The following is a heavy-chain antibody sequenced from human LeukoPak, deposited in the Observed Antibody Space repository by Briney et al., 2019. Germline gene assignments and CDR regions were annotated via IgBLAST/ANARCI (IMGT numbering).Heavy chain of an antibody. D-gene: IGHD1-26*01. CDR3: AHRLKASGSYHYFDY. CDR1: GFSLSTSAVG. Sequence: SGPTLLKPPQTLTLTCTFSGFSLSTSAVGVGWIRQPPGRPREWVALIFWDDDKRYSPSLKSRVTITKDTSNNQVVLTMTNMDPVDTATYYCAHRLKASGSYHYFDYWGQGTLVTVSS. CDR2: IFWDDDK. V-gene: IGHV2-5*02. J-gene: IGHJ4*02.